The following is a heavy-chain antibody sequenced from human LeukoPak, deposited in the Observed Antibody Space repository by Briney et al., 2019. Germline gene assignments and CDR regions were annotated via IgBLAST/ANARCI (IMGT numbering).Heavy chain of an antibody. CDR3: ARSAGYCSGSTCYNFGY. Sequence: ASVKVSCKASGYTFTTYGINWVRQAPGQGLEWMGWISTYNGYTNYAQTFQGRVTMTTDTSTSTAYMELRNLRSDDTAVYYCARSAGYCSGSTCYNFGYWGQGALVTVSS. CDR2: ISTYNGYT. J-gene: IGHJ4*02. CDR1: GYTFTTYG. D-gene: IGHD2-2*02. V-gene: IGHV1-18*01.